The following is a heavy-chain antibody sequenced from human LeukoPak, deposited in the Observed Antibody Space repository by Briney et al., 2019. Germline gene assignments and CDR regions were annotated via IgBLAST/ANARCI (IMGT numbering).Heavy chain of an antibody. CDR1: GDSVSSNSVS. CDR3: TRDGGRGTFDY. Sequence: SQTVSLTCAFSGDSVSSNSVSWIWVRQSPSRGLEWLGRTYYRSAWYTNYAESVKSRISINADTSKNQFSLQLSSVTPEDTAVYYCTRDGGRGTFDYWGQGTLVTVSS. V-gene: IGHV6-1*01. D-gene: IGHD3-16*01. J-gene: IGHJ4*02. CDR2: TYYRSAWYT.